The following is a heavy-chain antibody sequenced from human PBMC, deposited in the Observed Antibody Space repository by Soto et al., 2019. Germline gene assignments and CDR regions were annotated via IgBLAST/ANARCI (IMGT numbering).Heavy chain of an antibody. D-gene: IGHD6-13*01. V-gene: IGHV3-23*01. CDR1: GFTFSSCV. CDR3: AKGLINGRWYAED. CDR2: ITGSGTGA. Sequence: EVHLLESGGGLVHPGESLILSCGASGFTFSSCVMTWVRQAPGKGLEWVSCITGSGTGAYYADSVKGRFTISRDNSKNMVYLQMNNLRAEDTGVYYCAKGLINGRWYAEDWCQGTLVTVSS. J-gene: IGHJ4*02.